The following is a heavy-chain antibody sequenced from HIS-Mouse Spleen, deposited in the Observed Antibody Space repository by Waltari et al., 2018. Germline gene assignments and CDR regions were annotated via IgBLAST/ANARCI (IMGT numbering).Heavy chain of an antibody. J-gene: IGHJ2*01. V-gene: IGHV4-39*07. CDR2: IYYRGST. CDR3: AREIPYSSSWYDWYFDL. CDR1: GGSISSSSYY. D-gene: IGHD6-13*01. Sequence: QLQLQESGPGLVKPSATPSLTCTVPGGSISSSSYYWGGIRQPPGKGLAWIGSIYYRGSTYYNPSLKSRVTISVDTSKNQFSLKLSSVTAADTAVYYCAREIPYSSSWYDWYFDLWGRGTLVTVSS.